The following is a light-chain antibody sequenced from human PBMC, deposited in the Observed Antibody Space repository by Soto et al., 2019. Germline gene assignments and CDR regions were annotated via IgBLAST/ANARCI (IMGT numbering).Light chain of an antibody. CDR1: QSVSSSS. CDR2: DAS. Sequence: EIVLTQSPGTLSLSPGERATLSCRASQSVSSSSLAWYQQKPGLAPRLLIYDASSRATGIPDRFSGSGSGTDFTLTISRLEPEDFAVYYCQQYGSSPPWTFGQGTKVDIK. V-gene: IGKV3D-20*01. J-gene: IGKJ1*01. CDR3: QQYGSSPPWT.